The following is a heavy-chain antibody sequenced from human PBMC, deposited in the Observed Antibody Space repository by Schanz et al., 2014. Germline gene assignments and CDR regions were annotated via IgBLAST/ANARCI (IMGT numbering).Heavy chain of an antibody. V-gene: IGHV3-11*01. CDR2: TSSGGATT. Sequence: QVQLVESGGGLAKPGGSLRLSCAASGFIFSDYYMVRIRQAPGQGPEYVSYTSSGGATTYHSDSVKGRFTISRDSAVSTVYLQMSSLRAEDTAVYYCARAGYCASVSCSLFVSDYWGQGTLVTVSS. J-gene: IGHJ4*02. CDR3: ARAGYCASVSCSLFVSDY. D-gene: IGHD2-2*03. CDR1: GFIFSDYY.